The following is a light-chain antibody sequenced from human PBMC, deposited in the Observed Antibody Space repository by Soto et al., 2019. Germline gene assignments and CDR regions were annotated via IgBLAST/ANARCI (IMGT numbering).Light chain of an antibody. Sequence: QPVLTQSPSASASLGASVKLTCTLSSGHSSYAIAWHQQQPEKGPRYLMKLNSDGSHSKGDGIPDRFSGSSSGAERYLTISSLQSEDEADYYCKTWGTGIHVFGGGTQLTVL. CDR2: LNSDGSH. CDR1: SGHSSYA. V-gene: IGLV4-69*01. CDR3: KTWGTGIHV. J-gene: IGLJ7*01.